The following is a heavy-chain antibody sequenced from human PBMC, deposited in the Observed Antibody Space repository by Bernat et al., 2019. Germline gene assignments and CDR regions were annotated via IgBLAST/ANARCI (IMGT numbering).Heavy chain of an antibody. CDR1: RFPFRSYA. V-gene: IGHV3-23*01. J-gene: IGHJ4*02. D-gene: IGHD6-13*01. CDR3: AISGSWYGHLPRIFDH. Sequence: EMQLLESGGGLVQPGGSLRLSCTGSRFPFRSYAMSWVRQAPGKGLEWVSGISGSGGNTYYADSVKGRFTISRDNSKNTLYLQMNSLSDEDTAVYYCAISGSWYGHLPRIFDHWGQGTLVTVSS. CDR2: ISGSGGNT.